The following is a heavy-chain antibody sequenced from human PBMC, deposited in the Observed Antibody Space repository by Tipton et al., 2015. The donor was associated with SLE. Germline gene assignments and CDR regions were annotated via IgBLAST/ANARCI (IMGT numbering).Heavy chain of an antibody. CDR2: IYHSGST. D-gene: IGHD3-3*01. Sequence: TLSLTCAVSGGSISSGGYSWSWIRQPPGKGLEWIGYIYHSGSTYYNPSLKSRVTISVDTSKNQFSLKLSSVTAADTAVYYCARGDFWSGYYVFDYWGQGTLVTVSS. CDR1: GGSISSGGYS. J-gene: IGHJ4*02. CDR3: ARGDFWSGYYVFDY. V-gene: IGHV4-30-2*01.